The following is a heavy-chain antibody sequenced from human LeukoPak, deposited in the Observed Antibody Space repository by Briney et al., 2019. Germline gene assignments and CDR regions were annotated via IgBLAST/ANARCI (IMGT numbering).Heavy chain of an antibody. CDR2: IYSGGST. D-gene: IGHD6-19*01. V-gene: IGHV3-53*01. CDR3: ARGPTGYSSGA. CDR1: GISVSSSH. J-gene: IGHJ5*02. Sequence: GGSLRLSCAASGISVSSSHVSWVRQAPGKGLEWVSVIYSGGSTFYGDSVKGRFTISRDNSKNTLYLQMNSLRGEDTAVYYCARGPTGYSSGAWGQGTLVTVSS.